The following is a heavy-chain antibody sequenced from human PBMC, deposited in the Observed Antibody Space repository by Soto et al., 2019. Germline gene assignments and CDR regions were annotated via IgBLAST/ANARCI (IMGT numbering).Heavy chain of an antibody. CDR3: ARARFLEWLVPNRNNWFDP. V-gene: IGHV1-69*01. CDR1: GGTFSSYA. D-gene: IGHD3-3*01. Sequence: QVQLVQSGAEVKKPGSSVKVSCKASGGTFSSYAISWVRQAPGQGLEWMVGIIPIFGTANYAQKFQGRVTITADESTSTAYMELSSLRSEDTAVYYCARARFLEWLVPNRNNWFDPWGQGTLVTVSS. CDR2: IIPIFGTA. J-gene: IGHJ5*02.